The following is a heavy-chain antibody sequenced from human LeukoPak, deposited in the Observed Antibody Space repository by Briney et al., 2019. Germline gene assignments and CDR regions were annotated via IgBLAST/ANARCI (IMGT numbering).Heavy chain of an antibody. V-gene: IGHV3-23*01. CDR3: AKDRIGGTYYYFDY. Sequence: PGGSLRLSCAASGFIFGNYAMSWVRQAPGKGLEWVSTISGGGGDTDYADSVKGRFTISRDNSKNTLHLQMNSLRAEDTAVYYCAKDRIGGTYYYFDYWGQGTLVTVSS. J-gene: IGHJ4*02. D-gene: IGHD2-15*01. CDR2: ISGGGGDT. CDR1: GFIFGNYA.